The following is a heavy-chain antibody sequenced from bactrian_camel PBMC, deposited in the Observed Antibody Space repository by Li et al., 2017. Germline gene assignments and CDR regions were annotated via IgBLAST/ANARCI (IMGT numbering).Heavy chain of an antibody. J-gene: IGHJ6*01. CDR1: EFAFSSYY. Sequence: QVQLVESGGGLVQPGGSLRLSCAASEFAFSSYYMTWVRQAPGKGLEWVSSIYGAHSATYYADSVKGRFTGSRDNARNTVYLQMNTLKSEDTALYYYARGGPRGGGADFDYWGQGTQVTVS. CDR2: IYGAHSAT. CDR3: ARGGPRGGGADFDY. V-gene: IGHV3-2*01. D-gene: IGHD7*01.